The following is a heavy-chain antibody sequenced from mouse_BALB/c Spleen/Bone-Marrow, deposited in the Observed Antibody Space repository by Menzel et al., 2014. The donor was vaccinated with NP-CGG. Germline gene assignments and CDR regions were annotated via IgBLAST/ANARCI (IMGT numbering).Heavy chain of an antibody. CDR3: ASTITTVVAEDAMDY. D-gene: IGHD1-1*01. CDR2: ISSGGSYT. J-gene: IGHJ4*01. Sequence: DVKLVESGGDLVKPGGSLKLSCAASGFTFSSYGMSWVRQTPDKRLEWVATISSGGSYTYYPDSVKGRFTISRDNAKNTLYLQMSSLKSEDTAMYYCASTITTVVAEDAMDYWGRGTSVTVSS. V-gene: IGHV5-6*02. CDR1: GFTFSSYG.